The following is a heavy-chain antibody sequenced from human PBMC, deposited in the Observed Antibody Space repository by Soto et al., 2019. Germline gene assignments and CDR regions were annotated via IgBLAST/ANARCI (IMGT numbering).Heavy chain of an antibody. J-gene: IGHJ4*02. CDR2: IGGSGSST. D-gene: IGHD2-8*01. Sequence: EVQLLESGGGLVQPGGSWRCSGAASGFTFSDYAMSWFPQAPGKGLGWVSGIGGSGSSTSYADSVKGRFTISRDNSKNTLYLQMSSLRVEDTAVYFCAKDRGDTVLLVYALDSWGQGTLVTVSS. CDR3: AKDRGDTVLLVYALDS. CDR1: GFTFSDYA. V-gene: IGHV3-23*01.